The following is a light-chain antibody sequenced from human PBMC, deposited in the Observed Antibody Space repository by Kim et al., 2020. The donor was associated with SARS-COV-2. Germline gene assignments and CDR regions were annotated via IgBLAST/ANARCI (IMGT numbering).Light chain of an antibody. J-gene: IGKJ4*01. CDR2: AAS. V-gene: IGKV1-16*02. CDR3: QQYNSYPLT. Sequence: SSVGDRVTITCRASQCISNYLAWFQQKPGKAPNSLIYAASSLQSVVPSKFSGSGSGTDFTLTISSLQPEDFATYCCQQYNSYPLTFGGGTKVDIK. CDR1: QCISNY.